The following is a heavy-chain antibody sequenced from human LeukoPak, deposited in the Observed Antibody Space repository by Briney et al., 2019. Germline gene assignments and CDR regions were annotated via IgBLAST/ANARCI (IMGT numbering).Heavy chain of an antibody. CDR2: IKPKTDGETT. CDR1: GFTFNIHW. J-gene: IGHJ4*02. Sequence: GGSLRLSCVASGFTFNIHWMTWVRQAPGKGLEWVGRIKPKTDGETTEYAAPVKDRFSISRDDSKSMMYLQMNSLKTEDTAVYYCITPLPYSAQGGQGTLVTVSS. D-gene: IGHD2-21*01. CDR3: ITPLPYSAQ. V-gene: IGHV3-15*01.